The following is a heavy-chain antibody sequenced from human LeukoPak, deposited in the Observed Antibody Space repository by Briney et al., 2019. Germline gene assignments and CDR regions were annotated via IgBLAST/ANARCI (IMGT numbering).Heavy chain of an antibody. CDR1: GGSISSGGYY. Sequence: SQTLSLTCTVSGGSISSGGYYWSWIRQHPGKGLEWIGYIYYSGSTYYNPSLKSRVTISVDTSKNQFSLKLSSVTAADTAVCYCAREGIKYYFDYWGQGTLVTVSS. V-gene: IGHV4-31*03. J-gene: IGHJ4*02. CDR2: IYYSGST. CDR3: AREGIKYYFDY. D-gene: IGHD2/OR15-2a*01.